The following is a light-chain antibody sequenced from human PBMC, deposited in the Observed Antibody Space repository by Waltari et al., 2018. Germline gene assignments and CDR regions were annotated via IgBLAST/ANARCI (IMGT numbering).Light chain of an antibody. CDR1: QSVSSSY. CDR2: GAS. Sequence: EIVLTQSLDTLSLSPGERVTLSCRASQSVSSSYLVWYQQKPGQAPRLLIYGASSRATGIPDRFSGSGSGTDFTLTISRLEPEDFAVYYCQRFGISPYTFGQGTKLEIK. V-gene: IGKV3-20*01. J-gene: IGKJ2*01. CDR3: QRFGISPYT.